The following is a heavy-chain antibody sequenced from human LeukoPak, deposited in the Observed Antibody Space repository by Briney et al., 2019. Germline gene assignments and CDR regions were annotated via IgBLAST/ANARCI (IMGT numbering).Heavy chain of an antibody. V-gene: IGHV4-59*01. Sequence: PSETLSLTCTVSGGSISSYYWSWIPQPPGKGLEWIGYIYYSGSTNYNPSLKSRVTISVDTSKNQFSLKLSSVTAADTAVYYCARRISDAFDIWGQGTMVTVSS. CDR2: IYYSGST. CDR3: ARRISDAFDI. CDR1: GGSISSYY. J-gene: IGHJ3*02.